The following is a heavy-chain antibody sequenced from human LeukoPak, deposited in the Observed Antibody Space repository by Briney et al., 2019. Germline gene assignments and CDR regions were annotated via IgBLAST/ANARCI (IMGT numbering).Heavy chain of an antibody. CDR2: IKQGGSEK. CDR1: GFTFGTFW. J-gene: IGHJ4*02. Sequence: PGGSLRLSCEASGFTFGTFWMSWVRQAPGKGLEWVANIKQGGSEKNYVDSVKGRFTIARDDAKNSLYLQMNSLRAEDTAVYYCARDEDANYGFFDYWGQGTLVTVSS. D-gene: IGHD4/OR15-4a*01. CDR3: ARDEDANYGFFDY. V-gene: IGHV3-7*01.